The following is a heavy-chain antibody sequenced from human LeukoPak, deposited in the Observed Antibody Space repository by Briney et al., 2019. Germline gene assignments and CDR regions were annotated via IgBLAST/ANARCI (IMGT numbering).Heavy chain of an antibody. CDR2: VNWNGRST. Sequence: GGSLRLSCVASGFTFDDYAMSWVRQAPGKGLEWVSGVNWNGRSTGYADSVKGRFTISRDNAKNSLYLQMNSLRAKDTALYDCARGWGYYGSGRTAFDVWGQGTMVTVSS. V-gene: IGHV3-20*01. J-gene: IGHJ3*01. CDR3: ARGWGYYGSGRTAFDV. D-gene: IGHD3-10*01. CDR1: GFTFDDYA.